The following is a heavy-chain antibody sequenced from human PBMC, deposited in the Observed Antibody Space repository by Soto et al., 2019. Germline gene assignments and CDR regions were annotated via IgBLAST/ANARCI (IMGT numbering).Heavy chain of an antibody. J-gene: IGHJ4*02. V-gene: IGHV1-24*01. Sequence: ASVKVSCKVSGYTLTELSMHWVRQAPGKGLEWMGGFDPEDVETIYAQKFQGRVTMTTDTSTDTAYMELRSLRSDDTAVYYCAREGSSGWYVGYWGQGTLVTVSS. CDR2: FDPEDVET. CDR1: GYTLTELS. D-gene: IGHD6-19*01. CDR3: AREGSSGWYVGY.